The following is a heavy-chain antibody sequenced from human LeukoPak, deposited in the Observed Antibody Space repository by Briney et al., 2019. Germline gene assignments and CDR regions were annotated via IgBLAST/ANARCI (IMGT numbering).Heavy chain of an antibody. CDR2: IYPGDSDT. CDR1: GYSFASHW. Sequence: GASLNISCHGSGYSFASHWIGWVRPMPGKGLGWMGIIYPGDSDTRYSPSFQGQVTISAEKAISTAYLQWSGLKASDTAMYYCAIRYSGSYNDYWGQGTRVTVSS. D-gene: IGHD1-26*01. CDR3: AIRYSGSYNDY. V-gene: IGHV5-51*01. J-gene: IGHJ4*02.